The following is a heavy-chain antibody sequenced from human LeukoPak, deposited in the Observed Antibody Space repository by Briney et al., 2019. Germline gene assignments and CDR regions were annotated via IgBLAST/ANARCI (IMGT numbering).Heavy chain of an antibody. Sequence: ASVKVSCKASGYTFTHYGITWVRQAPGQGLAWMGWINTYNGDTKCAQKLQGRVTMTTDTSTSTAYMELRSLRSDDTAVYYCARDPWGTVVGATGFDYWGQGTLVTVSS. V-gene: IGHV1-18*01. CDR3: ARDPWGTVVGATGFDY. D-gene: IGHD1-26*01. CDR1: GYTFTHYG. J-gene: IGHJ4*02. CDR2: INTYNGDT.